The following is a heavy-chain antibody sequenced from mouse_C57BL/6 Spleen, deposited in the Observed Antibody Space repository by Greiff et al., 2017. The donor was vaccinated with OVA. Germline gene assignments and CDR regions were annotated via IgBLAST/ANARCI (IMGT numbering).Heavy chain of an antibody. Sequence: QVQLQQSGAELVKPGASVKISCKASGYAFSSYWMNWVKQRPGKGLEWIGQIYPGDGDTNYNGKFKGKATLTADKSSSTAYMQLSSLTSEDSAVYFCERNYNYGSKGGYGYDMDYWGQGTSVTVSS. D-gene: IGHD1-1*01. CDR1: GYAFSSYW. CDR3: ERNYNYGSKGGYGYDMDY. V-gene: IGHV1-80*01. J-gene: IGHJ4*01. CDR2: IYPGDGDT.